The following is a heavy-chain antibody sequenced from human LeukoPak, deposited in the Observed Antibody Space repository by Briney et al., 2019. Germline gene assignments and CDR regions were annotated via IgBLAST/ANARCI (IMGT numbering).Heavy chain of an antibody. CDR2: IKQDGSEK. D-gene: IGHD4-17*01. J-gene: IGHJ6*03. Sequence: GGSLRLSCAASGFTFSSYWMSWVRQAPGKGLEWVANIKQDGSEKYYVDSVKGRFTISRDNAKNSLYLQMNSLRAEDTAVYYCARSTVANTILGYYYYYYMDVWGKGTTVTISS. CDR3: ARSTVANTILGYYYYYYMDV. V-gene: IGHV3-7*01. CDR1: GFTFSSYW.